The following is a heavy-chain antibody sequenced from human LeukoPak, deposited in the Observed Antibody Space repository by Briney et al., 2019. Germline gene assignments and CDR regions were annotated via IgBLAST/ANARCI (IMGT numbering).Heavy chain of an antibody. CDR3: ARGGSSWNNWFDP. CDR1: GGSINSYY. J-gene: IGHJ5*02. CDR2: IYSGGST. Sequence: SETLSLTCTVSGGSINSYYLSWIRQPAGKGLEWIGRIYSGGSTNYNPSLKSRVIMSVDTSKNQFSLKLRSMTAADKAVYYCARGGSSWNNWFDPWGQGTLVTVSS. D-gene: IGHD6-13*01. V-gene: IGHV4-4*07.